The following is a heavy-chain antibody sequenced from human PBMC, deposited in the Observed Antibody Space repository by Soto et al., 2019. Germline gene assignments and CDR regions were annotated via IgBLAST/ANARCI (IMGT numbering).Heavy chain of an antibody. D-gene: IGHD1-26*01. CDR2: IDNAGSSA. CDR1: GFTVSIYW. V-gene: IGHV3-74*01. CDR3: TRVGGSVSGMDV. J-gene: IGHJ6*02. Sequence: EVQLVESGGGLVQPGGSLRLSCAASGFTVSIYWMHWVRQAPGKGPVWVSRIDNAGSSARYADSVKGRFTISRDNAKKSVSLQMNSLRAEDTAVYYCTRVGGSVSGMDVCGQGTTVTVSS.